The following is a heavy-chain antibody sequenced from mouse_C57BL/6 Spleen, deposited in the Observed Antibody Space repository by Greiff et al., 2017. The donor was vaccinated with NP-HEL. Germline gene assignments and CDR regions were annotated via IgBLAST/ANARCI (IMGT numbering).Heavy chain of an antibody. CDR2: INPNNGGT. Sequence: EVQLQQSGPELVKPGASVKMSCKASGYTFTDYNMPWVKQSHGKSLEWIGYINPNNGGTSYNQKCKGKATLTVNKSSSTAYMERRSLTSEDSAVYYCARGEAGTGYFDVWGTGTTVTVSS. CDR3: ARGEAGTGYFDV. CDR1: GYTFTDYN. V-gene: IGHV1-22*01. J-gene: IGHJ1*03. D-gene: IGHD4-1*01.